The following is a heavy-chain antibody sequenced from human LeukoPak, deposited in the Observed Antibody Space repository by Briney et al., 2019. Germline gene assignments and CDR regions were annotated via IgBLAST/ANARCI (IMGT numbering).Heavy chain of an antibody. Sequence: PSETLSLTCTVSGGSINSYYWSWIRQPAGKGLEWIGRIYTSGSTNYNPSLKSRVTMSVDTSKNQFSLKLSSVTAADTAVYYCARDDAGSFGELSDYYYYGMDVWGQGTTVTVSS. CDR3: ARDDAGSFGELSDYYYYGMDV. D-gene: IGHD3-10*01. J-gene: IGHJ6*02. V-gene: IGHV4-4*07. CDR2: IYTSGST. CDR1: GGSINSYY.